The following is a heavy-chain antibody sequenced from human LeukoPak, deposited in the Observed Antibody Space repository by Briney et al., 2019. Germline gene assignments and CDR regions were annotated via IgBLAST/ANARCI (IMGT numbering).Heavy chain of an antibody. V-gene: IGHV4-39*07. CDR1: GGSISSSSYY. CDR2: IYYSGST. CDR3: ARDLIGRYNLFGETFDI. J-gene: IGHJ3*02. D-gene: IGHD1-1*01. Sequence: PSETLSLTCTVSGGSISSSSYYWGWIRQPPGKGLEWIGSIYYSGSTYYNPSLKSRVTISVDTSKYQFSLKLSSVTAADTAMYYCARDLIGRYNLFGETFDIWGQGTMVTVSS.